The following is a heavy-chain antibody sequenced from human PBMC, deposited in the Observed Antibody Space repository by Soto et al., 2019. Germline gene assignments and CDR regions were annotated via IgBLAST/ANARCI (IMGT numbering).Heavy chain of an antibody. CDR2: IYYSGST. Sequence: SETLSVTCTVAGGSLSSYDWSWIRQPPGKGLEWIGYIYYSGSTNYNPSLKSRVTISVDTSKNQFSLRLSSVTAADTAVYYCARDRFGYSSGWDDAFDIWGQGTMVTVSS. CDR1: GGSLSSYD. V-gene: IGHV4-59*01. J-gene: IGHJ3*02. CDR3: ARDRFGYSSGWDDAFDI. D-gene: IGHD6-19*01.